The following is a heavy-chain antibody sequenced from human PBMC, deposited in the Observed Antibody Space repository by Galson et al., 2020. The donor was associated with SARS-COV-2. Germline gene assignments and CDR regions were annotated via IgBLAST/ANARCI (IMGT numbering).Heavy chain of an antibody. CDR1: GFTFDDYT. CDR2: ISWDGGST. V-gene: IGHV3-43*01. D-gene: IGHD2-21*02. J-gene: IGHJ6*02. CDR3: ARSSIVVVTHGMDV. Sequence: GESLKISCAASGFTFDDYTMHWVRQAPGKGLEWVSLISWDGGSTYYADSVKGRFTISRDNSKNSLYLQMNSLRTEDTALYYCARSSIVVVTHGMDVWGQGTTVTVSS.